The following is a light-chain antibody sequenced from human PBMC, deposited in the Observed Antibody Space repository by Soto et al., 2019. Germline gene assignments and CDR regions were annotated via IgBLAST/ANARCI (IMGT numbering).Light chain of an antibody. J-gene: IGKJ5*01. CDR3: QQYDILPFT. CDR1: QDITRN. CDR2: DAS. V-gene: IGKV1-33*01. Sequence: DLQMTQSPSSLSASVGDRVTITCQASQDITRNLNGYQQKAGKAPKLLIYDASDLEPGVPSRFSGGGSGTDFTFTITSLEPEDIATYYCQQYDILPFTFGQGTRLEIK.